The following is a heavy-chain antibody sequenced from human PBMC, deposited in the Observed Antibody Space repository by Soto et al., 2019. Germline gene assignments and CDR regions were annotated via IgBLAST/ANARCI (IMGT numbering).Heavy chain of an antibody. CDR3: ARVVNRFYGGNSADNWFDP. V-gene: IGHV1-18*01. Sequence: ASVKVSCKASGYTFTNYGISWVRQAPGQGLEWMGWINAYNGNTNYAQKLQGRVTMTTDTSTSTAYMELRSLRSDDTAVYYCARVVNRFYGGNSADNWFDPWGQGTLVTVSS. CDR2: INAYNGNT. CDR1: GYTFTNYG. D-gene: IGHD4-17*01. J-gene: IGHJ5*02.